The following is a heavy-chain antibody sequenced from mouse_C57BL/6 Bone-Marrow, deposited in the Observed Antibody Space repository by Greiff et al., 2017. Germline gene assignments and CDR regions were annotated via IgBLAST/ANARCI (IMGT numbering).Heavy chain of an antibody. CDR1: GYAFSSSW. Sequence: VQLQESGPELVKPGASVKISCKASGYAFSSSWMNWVKQRPGKGLEWIGRIYPGDGDTNSNGKFTGKATLTADQSSSTAYMQLSSLTSEDSAVYCGAKAMVTKDWCQGTLVTVSA. J-gene: IGHJ3*01. CDR3: AKAMVTKD. D-gene: IGHD2-2*01. CDR2: IYPGDGDT. V-gene: IGHV1-82*01.